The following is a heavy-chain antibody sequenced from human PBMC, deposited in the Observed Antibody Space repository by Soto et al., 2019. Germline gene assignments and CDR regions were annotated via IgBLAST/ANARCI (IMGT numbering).Heavy chain of an antibody. V-gene: IGHV1-18*04. CDR1: GYTFTSYG. D-gene: IGHD5-18*01. CDR2: ISAYNGNT. J-gene: IGHJ4*02. CDR3: ASLRSYGFYFDY. Sequence: ASVKVSCKASGYTFTSYGISWVRQAPGQGLEWMGWISAYNGNTNYAQKPQGRVTMTTDTSTSTAYMELRSLRSDDTAVYYCASLRSYGFYFDYWGQGTLVTVSS.